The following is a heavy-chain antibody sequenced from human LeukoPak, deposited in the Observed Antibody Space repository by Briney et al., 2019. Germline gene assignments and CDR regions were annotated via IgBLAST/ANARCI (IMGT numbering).Heavy chain of an antibody. CDR2: IRHDETKE. V-gene: IGHV3-33*03. D-gene: IGHD6-6*01. CDR1: GLIFSSYA. Sequence: PGTSLRLSCEVSGLIFSSYAMHWVRQAPGKGLEWVAVIRHDETKEYYADSVQGRFTISRDTPNNMLYLQMNNMRAEDTAVYYCAKEYTPSSPLGELDSWGQGTLVIVSS. J-gene: IGHJ4*02. CDR3: AKEYTPSSPLGELDS.